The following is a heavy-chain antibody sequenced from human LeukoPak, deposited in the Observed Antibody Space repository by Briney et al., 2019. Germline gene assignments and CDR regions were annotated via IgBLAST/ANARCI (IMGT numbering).Heavy chain of an antibody. D-gene: IGHD3-16*01. CDR3: GRAGFGTAYNRFYYYMDV. J-gene: IGHJ6*03. CDR2: IFHSGIA. V-gene: IGHV4-38-2*01. CDR1: NYPITSDYY. Sequence: SETLSLTCAVSNYPITSDYYWVWIRQPPGQGLEWIGQIFHSGIAHYNPSLKSRVTMSMDTSRSQFSVNLNSVTAADTAVYFCGRAGFGTAYNRFYYYMDVWGKGTTVTVSS.